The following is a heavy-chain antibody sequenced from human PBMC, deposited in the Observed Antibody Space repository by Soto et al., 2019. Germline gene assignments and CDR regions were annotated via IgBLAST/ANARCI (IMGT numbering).Heavy chain of an antibody. CDR3: ARELLFYDSDGFSWDDAFDI. V-gene: IGHV4-30-2*01. Sequence: SEALSLTCAVSVGSLSSSAYSWSWIRQPPGKGLEWIGFIYQSGSTYYNPSLKSRVTMSLDRPKNQFSLKLSSVTAADTAVYYCARELLFYDSDGFSWDDAFDIWGQGTMVTVSS. J-gene: IGHJ3*02. CDR1: VGSLSSSAYS. CDR2: IYQSGST. D-gene: IGHD3-22*01.